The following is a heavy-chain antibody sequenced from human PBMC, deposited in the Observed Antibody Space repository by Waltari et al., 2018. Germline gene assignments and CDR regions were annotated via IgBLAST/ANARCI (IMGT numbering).Heavy chain of an antibody. Sequence: EVQLVESGGGLVQPGGSLRLSCAASGFTFNTYWMHWVRQAPGKGLVGVSSINSDGSSTRYADSVKGRFTISRDNAKTTLFLQMNSLRAEDTAVYYCVRAANGDYWGQGTLVTVSS. CDR1: GFTFNTYW. CDR2: INSDGSST. V-gene: IGHV3-74*01. CDR3: VRAANGDY. J-gene: IGHJ4*02.